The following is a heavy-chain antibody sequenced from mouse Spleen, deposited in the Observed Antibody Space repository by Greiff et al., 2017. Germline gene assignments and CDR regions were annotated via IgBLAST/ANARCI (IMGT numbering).Heavy chain of an antibody. J-gene: IGHJ1*01. CDR3: ARYEGYWYFDV. CDR2: ISSGSSTI. D-gene: IGHD2-14*01. Sequence: EVMLVESGGGLVQPGGSRKLSCAASGFTFSSFGMHWVRQAPEKGLEWVAYISSGSSTIYYADTVKGRFTISRDNPKNTLFLQMTSLRSEDTAMYYCARYEGYWYFDVWGAGTTVTVSS. CDR1: GFTFSSFG. V-gene: IGHV5-17*02.